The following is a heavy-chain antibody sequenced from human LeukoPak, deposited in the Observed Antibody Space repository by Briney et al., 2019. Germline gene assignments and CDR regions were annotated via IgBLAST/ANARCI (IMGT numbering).Heavy chain of an antibody. Sequence: GGSLRLSCEAPGFSISSYWMTWVRQAPGEWLEWVANIKKQGSEKYYVDSVRGRFTIARDNAKNSLYLQMNNLRAEDTAMYYCVRHAYYVFDIWGQGTMVTVSS. CDR2: IKKQGSEK. J-gene: IGHJ3*02. V-gene: IGHV3-7*01. CDR1: GFSISSYW. D-gene: IGHD3-10*01. CDR3: VRHAYYVFDI.